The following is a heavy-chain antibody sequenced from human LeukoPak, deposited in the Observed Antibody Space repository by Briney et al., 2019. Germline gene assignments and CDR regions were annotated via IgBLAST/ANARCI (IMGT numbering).Heavy chain of an antibody. CDR2: QSSDGSDK. CDR3: ARVLTTKQLLFDAFDV. V-gene: IGHV3-30*15. J-gene: IGHJ3*01. CDR1: GFTFASYA. Sequence: GGSLRLSCAASGFTFASYAMHWVRLAPGKGLEWVAVQSSDGSDKFYAASVRGRFTISRDNSKHTLFLQMSSLRAEDTAVYYCARVLTTKQLLFDAFDVWGQGTMVTVSS. D-gene: IGHD6-6*01.